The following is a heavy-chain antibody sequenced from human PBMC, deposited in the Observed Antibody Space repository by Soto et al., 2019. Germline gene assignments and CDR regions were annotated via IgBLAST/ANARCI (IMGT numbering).Heavy chain of an antibody. J-gene: IGHJ1*01. V-gene: IGHV3-30*03. CDR2: ISYDGKNI. Sequence: VESGGGVVQPGRSLRLSCAASGFNLDSYAMNWVRQAPGKRHEWVATISYDGKNIYYADFVRGRFTISKDNSNNTLYLRLSSLIPEDTAIYYCARDYGALPADRFQYWGQGALVTVSS. CDR3: ARDYGALPADRFQY. D-gene: IGHD3-10*01. CDR1: GFNLDSYA.